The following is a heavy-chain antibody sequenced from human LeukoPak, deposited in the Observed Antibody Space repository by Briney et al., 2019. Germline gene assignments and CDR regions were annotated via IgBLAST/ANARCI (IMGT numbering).Heavy chain of an antibody. D-gene: IGHD5-18*01. Sequence: GESLKISCKGSGYSFTSYWIGWVRQMPGKGLGWMGIIYPGDSDTRYSPSFQGQVTISADKSISTAYLQWSSLKASDTAMYYCARYLDTATEPFDYWGQGTLVTVSS. J-gene: IGHJ4*02. CDR2: IYPGDSDT. CDR3: ARYLDTATEPFDY. V-gene: IGHV5-51*01. CDR1: GYSFTSYW.